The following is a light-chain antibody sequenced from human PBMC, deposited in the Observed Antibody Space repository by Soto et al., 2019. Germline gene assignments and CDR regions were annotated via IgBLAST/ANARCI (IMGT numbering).Light chain of an antibody. CDR3: SSYEGINNKVV. Sequence: QSALTQPPSASGSPGQSVTISCTGTSSDVGGYNYVSWYQQHPGKAPKLMIYEVTKRPSGVPDRFSGSKSDNTASLTVSGLQAEDEADYYCSSYEGINNKVVFGGGTKLTVL. V-gene: IGLV2-8*01. J-gene: IGLJ2*01. CDR2: EVT. CDR1: SSDVGGYNY.